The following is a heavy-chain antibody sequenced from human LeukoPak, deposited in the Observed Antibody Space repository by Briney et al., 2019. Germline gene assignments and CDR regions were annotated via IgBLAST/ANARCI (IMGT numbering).Heavy chain of an antibody. CDR3: ARDGVPGGRDV. J-gene: IGHJ6*02. Sequence: PGRSLILSCAASGFAFRTHWMNWVRQAPGKGLELVANVNAEGGDTNYVDSVKGRFTISRDNAKNSLYLQMNSLRVEDTAVYYCARDGVPGGRDVWGQGTTVTVS. V-gene: IGHV3-7*01. CDR2: VNAEGGDT. CDR1: GFAFRTHW. D-gene: IGHD3-16*01.